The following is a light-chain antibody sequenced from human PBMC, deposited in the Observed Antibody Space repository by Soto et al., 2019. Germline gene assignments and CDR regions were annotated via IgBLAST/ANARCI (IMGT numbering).Light chain of an antibody. CDR3: QQRSDWPFS. CDR1: QSVSRY. V-gene: IGKV3-11*01. J-gene: IGKJ4*01. CDR2: DAS. Sequence: EIVLTQSPATLSLSPGEIATLSYRASQSVSRYLAWYQQKPGQAPRLLIYDASNRATGIPARFSGSESGTHFTLSINSLQPGDFAVYYCQQRSDWPFSLGGLTKVKIE.